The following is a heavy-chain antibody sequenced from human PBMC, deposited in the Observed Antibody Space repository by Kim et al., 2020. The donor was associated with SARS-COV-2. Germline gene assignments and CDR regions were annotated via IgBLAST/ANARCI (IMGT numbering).Heavy chain of an antibody. Sequence: SETLSLTCTVSGYSISSGYYWGWFRQPPGKGLEWIGTIYHSGSTDYNSSLKSRVTISVDTPKNQFSLRLSSVTAADTAVYYCAREGAGATYVDYWGQGTLVTVSS. CDR1: GYSISSGYY. D-gene: IGHD3-16*01. J-gene: IGHJ4*02. V-gene: IGHV4-38-2*02. CDR3: AREGAGATYVDY. CDR2: IYHSGST.